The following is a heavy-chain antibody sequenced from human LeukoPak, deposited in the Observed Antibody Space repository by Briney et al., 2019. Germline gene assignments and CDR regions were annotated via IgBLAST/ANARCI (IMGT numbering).Heavy chain of an antibody. CDR3: ARSYCSGGSCYSSYYYYYYMDV. V-gene: IGHV4-34*01. Sequence: PSETLSLTCAVYGGSFSGYYWSWIRQPPGKGLEWIGEINHSGSTNYNTSLKSRVTISVDTSKNQFSLKLSSVTAADTAVYYCARSYCSGGSCYSSYYYYYYMDVWGKGTTVTVSS. CDR1: GGSFSGYY. CDR2: INHSGST. J-gene: IGHJ6*03. D-gene: IGHD2-15*01.